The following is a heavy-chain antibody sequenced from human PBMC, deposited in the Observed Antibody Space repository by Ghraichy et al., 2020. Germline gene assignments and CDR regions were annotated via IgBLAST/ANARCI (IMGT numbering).Heavy chain of an antibody. CDR2: IWHDGRYA. J-gene: IGHJ3*01. CDR1: GFGFSGYG. CDR3: AGELTVNSVYAFDV. Sequence: GGSLRLSCAASGFGFSGYGMHWVRQASGKGLEWVASIWHDGRYAFHADAVRGRFTISRDNSKNTLYLQMYSLRADDTAVYYCAGELTVNSVYAFDVWGLGTVVTVSS. V-gene: IGHV3-33*01. D-gene: IGHD3-22*01.